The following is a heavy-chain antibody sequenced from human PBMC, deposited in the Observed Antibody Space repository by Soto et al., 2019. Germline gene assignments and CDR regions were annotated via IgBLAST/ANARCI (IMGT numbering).Heavy chain of an antibody. D-gene: IGHD3-10*01. J-gene: IGHJ3*02. Sequence: GCSLRVSCAVSGCTVRYNYVDGVRQAPGKGLEWVSVIYRGGDTFYADSVKGRFTISRDNSKNTLYLQMNSLSAEDTAVYYCARGMYGSGSYYIGDAFDMWGQGTMVTVSS. CDR2: IYRGGDT. V-gene: IGHV3-53*01. CDR1: GCTVRYNY. CDR3: ARGMYGSGSYYIGDAFDM.